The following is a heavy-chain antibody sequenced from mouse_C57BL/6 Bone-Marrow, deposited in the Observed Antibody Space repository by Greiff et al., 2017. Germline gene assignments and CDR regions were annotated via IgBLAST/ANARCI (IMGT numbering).Heavy chain of an antibody. CDR3: ARRADYGPDAMDY. J-gene: IGHJ4*01. V-gene: IGHV5-15*04. CDR1: GFTFSDYG. D-gene: IGHD1-1*02. Sequence: DVMLVESGGGLVQPGGSLKLSCAASGFTFSDYGMAWVRQAPRKGPEWVAFISNLAYSIYYADTVTGRFTISRENAKNTLYLEMSSLRSEDTAMYYCARRADYGPDAMDYWGQGTSVTVSS. CDR2: ISNLAYSI.